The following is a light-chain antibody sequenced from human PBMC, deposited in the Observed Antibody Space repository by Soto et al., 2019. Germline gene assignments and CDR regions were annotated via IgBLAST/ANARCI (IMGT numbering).Light chain of an antibody. CDR3: QQYGTSPRT. J-gene: IGKJ1*01. CDR1: HSVSSDY. V-gene: IGKV3-20*01. Sequence: EIVLTQSPGTLSLFPGERATLSCRASHSVSSDYLAWYQQKNGQAPRLLIHGASSRATGTPDRFSGSGSGTDLTLTISRLEPEDCAVYYCQQYGTSPRTFGQGTNVEIK. CDR2: GAS.